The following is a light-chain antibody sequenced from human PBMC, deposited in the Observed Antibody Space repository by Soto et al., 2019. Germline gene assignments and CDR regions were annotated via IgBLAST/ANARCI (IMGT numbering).Light chain of an antibody. CDR3: QQRNIWPPVT. CDR1: RSVTNF. CDR2: GAF. Sequence: EIVLTQSPATLSLSPGERATLSCRASRSVTNFLAWYQQKPGQAPRLLIYGAFNRATGIPARFSGSGSGTDFTLTISSLEPEDSAIYYCQQRNIWPPVTFGQGTRLEIK. V-gene: IGKV3-11*01. J-gene: IGKJ5*01.